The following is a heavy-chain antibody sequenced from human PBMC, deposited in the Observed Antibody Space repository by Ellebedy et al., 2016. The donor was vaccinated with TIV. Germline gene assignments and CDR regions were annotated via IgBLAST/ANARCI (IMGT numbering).Heavy chain of an antibody. CDR2: MFHSGST. J-gene: IGHJ4*01. V-gene: IGHV4-38-2*02. CDR3: ARMTSRGFSTPAY. Sequence: SETLSLXXIVSDYSISSGYYWGWIRQPPGQGLEWIGSMFHSGSTYHNPSLRSRVTMSVDTSKNQLSLKLRSVTAADTAIYYCARMTSRGFSTPAYWGQGTLVTVSS. CDR1: DYSISSGYY. D-gene: IGHD5-12*01.